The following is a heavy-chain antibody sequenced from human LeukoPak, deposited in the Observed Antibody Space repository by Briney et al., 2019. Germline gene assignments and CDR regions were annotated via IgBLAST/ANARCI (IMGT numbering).Heavy chain of an antibody. J-gene: IGHJ4*02. CDR2: IYTSGST. CDR1: GGSISSYY. Sequence: NPSETLSLTCTVSGGSISSYYWSWIRQPAGKGLEWIGRIYTSGSTNYNPSLKSRVTMSIDTSKNQFSLKLSSVTAADTAVYYCARDGSSGWYYYFDYWGQGTLVTVSS. CDR3: ARDGSSGWYYYFDY. D-gene: IGHD6-19*01. V-gene: IGHV4-4*07.